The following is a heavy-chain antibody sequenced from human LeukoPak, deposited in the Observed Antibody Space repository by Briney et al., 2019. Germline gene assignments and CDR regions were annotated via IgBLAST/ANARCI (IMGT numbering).Heavy chain of an antibody. V-gene: IGHV1-18*01. CDR3: ARDLVEQWLDNVVTASEY. Sequence: GASVKVSCKASGYTFTSYGISWVRQAPGQGLEWMGWISAYNGKTNYAQKLQGRGTMTTDTSTSTAYMELRSLRSDDTAVYYCARDLVEQWLDNVVTASEYWGQGTLVTVSS. J-gene: IGHJ4*02. CDR2: ISAYNGKT. D-gene: IGHD6-19*01. CDR1: GYTFTSYG.